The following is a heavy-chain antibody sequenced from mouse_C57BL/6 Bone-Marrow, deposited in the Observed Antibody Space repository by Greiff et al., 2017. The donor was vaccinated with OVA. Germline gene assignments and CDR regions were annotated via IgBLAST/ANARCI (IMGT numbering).Heavy chain of an antibody. CDR3: ARGGYSNYRFAY. J-gene: IGHJ3*01. Sequence: VQLQQPGAELVKPGASVTLSCKASGYTFTSYWMHWVKQRPGQGLEWIGMIHPNSGSTNYNEKFKSKATLTVDKSSSTAYMQLSSLTSEDSAVYYCARGGYSNYRFAYWGQGTLVTVSA. V-gene: IGHV1-64*01. CDR1: GYTFTSYW. CDR2: IHPNSGST. D-gene: IGHD2-5*01.